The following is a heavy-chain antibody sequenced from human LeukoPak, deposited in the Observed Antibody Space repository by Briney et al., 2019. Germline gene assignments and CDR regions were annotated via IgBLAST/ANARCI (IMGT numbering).Heavy chain of an antibody. CDR3: ARAPLVFWSGYLGMDV. V-gene: IGHV3-48*04. Sequence: PGGSLRLSCAASGFSFSTYMMTWVRQAPGKGLEWVSYISDSSSSIYYADSVKGRFTISRDNAKNSLYLQMNSVRAEDSAVYYCARAPLVFWSGYLGMDVWGKGTTVTVSS. CDR1: GFSFSTYM. D-gene: IGHD3-3*01. J-gene: IGHJ6*04. CDR2: ISDSSSSI.